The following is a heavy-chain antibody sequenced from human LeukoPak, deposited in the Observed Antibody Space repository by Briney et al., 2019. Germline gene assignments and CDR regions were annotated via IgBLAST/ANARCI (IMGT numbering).Heavy chain of an antibody. V-gene: IGHV2-5*02. D-gene: IGHD1-26*01. Sequence: SGPTLVKPTQTLTLTCRYSGFSLNTRGEGVDWIRQTPRKAMARLALIYWGDVELFSPPLESSLSITRDTSKNQVVLTMTNMNPVDTGTYYCVHKSPLAFYRDGDVLTGVGFGAFDFWGQGVLVTVSS. J-gene: IGHJ3*01. CDR3: VHKSPLAFYRDGDVLTGVGFGAFDF. CDR1: GFSLNTRGEG. CDR2: IYWGDVE.